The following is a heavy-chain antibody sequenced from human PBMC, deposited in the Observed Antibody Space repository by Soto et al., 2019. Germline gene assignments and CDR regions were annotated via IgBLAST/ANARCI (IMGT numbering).Heavy chain of an antibody. CDR2: INEDGSEK. V-gene: IGHV3-7*05. J-gene: IGHJ4*02. CDR3: ARDVGSGWFDY. D-gene: IGHD6-19*01. CDR1: GFTFRRNG. Sequence: PGGSLRLSCAASGFTFRRNGMTWVRQAPGKGLEWVTNINEDGSEKNHVDSVKGRFTISRDNAKNSLYLQMNSLRAEDTAIYYCARDVGSGWFDYWGQGTLVTVSS.